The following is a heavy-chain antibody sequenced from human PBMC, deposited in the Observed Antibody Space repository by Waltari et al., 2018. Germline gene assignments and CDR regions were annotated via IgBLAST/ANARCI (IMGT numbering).Heavy chain of an antibody. V-gene: IGHV4-4*07. CDR2: VYTSGST. CDR3: ARDRREDFGDYDPLFDY. Sequence: HLQESGPGLVQPSETLSLTCDVSGASISNSYWSWIRQSAGKALEWIGRVYTSGSTNYNPSLRGRITVSEDTSKNQISLKMNSVTAADTAVYYCARDRREDFGDYDPLFDYWGQGVLVTVSS. J-gene: IGHJ4*02. CDR1: GASISNSY. D-gene: IGHD4-17*01.